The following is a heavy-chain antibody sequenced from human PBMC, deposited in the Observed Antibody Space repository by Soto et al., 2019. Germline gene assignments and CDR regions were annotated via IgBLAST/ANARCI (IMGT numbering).Heavy chain of an antibody. V-gene: IGHV2-5*02. D-gene: IGHD2-15*01. CDR3: AHRGGCSAASCFSNYFDA. CDR1: GFSLTTSGVG. Sequence: QITLKESGPALVRPTQALTLTCTFSGFSLTTSGVGVAWIRQPPGKALECLALVYWDGDERFNPSLRNRLTLTKDTSKNRVVLTMTNMGPVDTGTYYCAHRGGCSAASCFSNYFDAWGQGALVTVSS. CDR2: VYWDGDE. J-gene: IGHJ5*02.